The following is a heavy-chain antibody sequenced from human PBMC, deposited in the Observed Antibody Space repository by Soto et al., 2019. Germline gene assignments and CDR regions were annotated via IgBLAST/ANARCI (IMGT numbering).Heavy chain of an antibody. V-gene: IGHV3-66*01. CDR2: IYSGGST. D-gene: IGHD1-26*01. Sequence: SLRLSCAASGFTVSSNYMSWVRQAPGKGLEWVSVIYSGGSTYYADSVKGRFTISRDNSKNTLYLQMNSLRAEDTAVYYCARGRIKLYYYYYMYVWGKGTTATVSS. CDR3: ARGRIKLYYYYYMYV. J-gene: IGHJ6*03. CDR1: GFTVSSNY.